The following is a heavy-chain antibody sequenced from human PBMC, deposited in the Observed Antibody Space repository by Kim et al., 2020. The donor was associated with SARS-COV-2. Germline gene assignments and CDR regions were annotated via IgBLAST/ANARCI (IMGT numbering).Heavy chain of an antibody. V-gene: IGHV4-39*07. CDR3: VGDRAGNTDEFDY. J-gene: IGHJ4*02. CDR1: GDSISGSTHY. Sequence: SETLSLTCSVSGDSISGSTHYWACIRQPPGKGLEWIGSIYSNGGTVYSPSLKSRLSMSVDTSKNQFSLKLSSMAAADTAVYYCVGDRAGNTDEFDYWGQG. CDR2: IYSNGGT. D-gene: IGHD4-17*01.